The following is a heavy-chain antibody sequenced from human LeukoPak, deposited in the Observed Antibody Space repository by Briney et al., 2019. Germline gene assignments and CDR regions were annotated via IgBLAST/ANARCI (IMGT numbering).Heavy chain of an antibody. CDR2: IHYSGST. CDR1: GGSISTSNHY. CDR3: ARARDFWSGYSTHFDY. D-gene: IGHD3-3*01. Sequence: SETLSLTCIVSGGSISTSNHYWGWIRQPPGKGLEWIGAIHYSGSTYYNPSLKSRVTISVDTSKNQFSLQLSSVTAADTAVYYCARARDFWSGYSTHFDYWGQGTLVTVSS. J-gene: IGHJ4*02. V-gene: IGHV4-39*07.